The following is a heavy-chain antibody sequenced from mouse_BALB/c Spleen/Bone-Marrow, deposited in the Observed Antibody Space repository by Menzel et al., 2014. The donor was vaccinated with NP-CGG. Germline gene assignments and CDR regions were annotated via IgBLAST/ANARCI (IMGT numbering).Heavy chain of an antibody. CDR1: GYTFTSYY. CDR3: SRGDGYYDYVMDY. CDR2: INPSNGGT. J-gene: IGHJ4*01. V-gene: IGHV1S81*02. Sequence: VQLQQSGAELVKPGASVKLSCKASGYTFTSYYTYWVKQRPGQGLEWIGGINPSNGGTNFNEKFKSKATLTVDRSSSTAYMQLSSLTSEDSAVYYCSRGDGYYDYVMDYWGQGTSVTVSS. D-gene: IGHD2-3*01.